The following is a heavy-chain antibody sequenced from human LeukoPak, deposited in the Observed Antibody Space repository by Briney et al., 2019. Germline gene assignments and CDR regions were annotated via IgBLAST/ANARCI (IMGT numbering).Heavy chain of an antibody. V-gene: IGHV4-39*07. CDR1: GGSISSSSYY. J-gene: IGHJ6*03. Sequence: SETLSLTCTVSGGSISSSSYYWGWIRQPPGKGLEWIGSIYYSGSTYYNPSLKSRVTISVDTSKNQFSLKLSSVTAADTAVYYCAREYYMDVWGKGTTVTISS. CDR3: AREYYMDV. CDR2: IYYSGST.